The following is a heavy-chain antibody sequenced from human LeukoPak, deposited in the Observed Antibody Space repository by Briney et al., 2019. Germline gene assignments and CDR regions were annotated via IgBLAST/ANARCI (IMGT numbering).Heavy chain of an antibody. CDR2: INLNTGDT. D-gene: IGHD2-15*01. J-gene: IGHJ4*02. V-gene: IGHV1-2*02. CDR1: GYTFTDHY. Sequence: GASVTVSCKASGYTFTDHYIHWVRQAPGQGPEWMGWINLNTGDTGCAQKFQDRVTLTRDTSITTAYMELSRLRSDDTAVYYCARSEKPIRGVVVVAATQMTTVTTADYWGQGTLVTVSS. CDR3: ARSEKPIRGVVVVAATQMTTVTTADY.